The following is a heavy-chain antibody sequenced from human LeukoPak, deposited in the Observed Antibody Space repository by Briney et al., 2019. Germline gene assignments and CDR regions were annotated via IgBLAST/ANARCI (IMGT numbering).Heavy chain of an antibody. D-gene: IGHD3-10*01. CDR1: GGSFSSYY. Sequence: SETLSFTCAVDGGSFSSYYWSWVRQPPGSGLEWIGEINHSGSTNYNPSLKSRVTVSIDKSNNQFSLKLSSLTAADTATYFCARHGLGRGVYITRQYNYYMDVWGTGTTVIVSS. J-gene: IGHJ6*04. V-gene: IGHV4-34*01. CDR2: INHSGST. CDR3: ARHGLGRGVYITRQYNYYMDV.